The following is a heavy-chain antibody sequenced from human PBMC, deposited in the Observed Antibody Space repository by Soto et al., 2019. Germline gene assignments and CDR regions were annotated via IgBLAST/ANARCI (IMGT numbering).Heavy chain of an antibody. Sequence: EVQLVESGGGLIQPGGSLRLSCPASGFTFISNDMNWVRQAPGKGREWVSLIYSGGSTYYAASVKGRFTISRDNSKNTLYLQMSSLRAEDTAVYYCATRPLLPGAPWGQGTMVTVSS. J-gene: IGHJ3*01. CDR2: IYSGGST. D-gene: IGHD3-22*01. V-gene: IGHV3-53*01. CDR3: ATRPLLPGAP. CDR1: GFTFISND.